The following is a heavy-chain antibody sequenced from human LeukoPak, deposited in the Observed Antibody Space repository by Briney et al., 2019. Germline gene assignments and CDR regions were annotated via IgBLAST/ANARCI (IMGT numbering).Heavy chain of an antibody. CDR1: GFTFSSYA. CDR3: ARDWFDP. J-gene: IGHJ5*02. V-gene: IGHV3-30*14. CDR2: ISYDGSNK. Sequence: GGSLRLSCAASGFTFSSYAMHWVRQAPGKGLEWVAVISYDGSNKYYADSVKGRFTISRDESKNTVYLQMNSLRFEDTAMYYCARDWFDPWGQGTLVTVSS.